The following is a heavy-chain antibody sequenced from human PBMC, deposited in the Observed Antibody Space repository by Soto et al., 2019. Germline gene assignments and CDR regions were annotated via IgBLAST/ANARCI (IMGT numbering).Heavy chain of an antibody. J-gene: IGHJ5*02. CDR3: ARDLPMVRGVTKSNWFYP. CDR1: GGTFSSYT. V-gene: IGHV1-69*08. D-gene: IGHD3-10*01. Sequence: QVQLVQSGAEVKKPGSSVKVSCKASGGTFSSYTISWVRQAPGQGLEWMGRIIPILGIANYAQTFQGRVTNTADKYPSTAYKELSSRRSEDKAVYYCARDLPMVRGVTKSNWFYPWGQGTLVTLSS. CDR2: IIPILGIA.